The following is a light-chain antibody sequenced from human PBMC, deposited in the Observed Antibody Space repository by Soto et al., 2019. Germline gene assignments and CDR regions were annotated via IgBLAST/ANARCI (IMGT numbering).Light chain of an antibody. J-gene: IGKJ5*01. V-gene: IGKV3-11*01. CDR1: QSVSIY. CDR2: DAS. CDR3: QQRSNWPPKIT. Sequence: EIVLAQSPATLSLSPGERATLSCRASQSVSIYLAWYQQKPGQAPRLLIYDASNGATGIPARFSGSGSGTDFTLTISSLEPEDFAVYYCQQRSNWPPKITFGQGTRLEIK.